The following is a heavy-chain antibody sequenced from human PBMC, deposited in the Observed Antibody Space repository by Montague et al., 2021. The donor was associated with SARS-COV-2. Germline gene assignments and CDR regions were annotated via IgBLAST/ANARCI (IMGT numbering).Heavy chain of an antibody. CDR3: ARDHYHSSWFKY. CDR2: ISYSGGT. V-gene: IGHV4-39*07. J-gene: IGHJ4*02. CDR1: DDSSSSSIYY. D-gene: IGHD6-13*01. Sequence: SETLSLTCTVSDDSSSSSIYYWGWIRQPPGKGLEWIGTISYSGGTYHNPSLDSRVAISVDTSKKRFSLRLTSVTAADTAVYFCARDHYHSSWFKYWGPGTLVTVSS.